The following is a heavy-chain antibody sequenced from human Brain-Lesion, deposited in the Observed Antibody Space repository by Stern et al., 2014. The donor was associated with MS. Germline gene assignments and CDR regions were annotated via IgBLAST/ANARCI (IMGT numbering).Heavy chain of an antibody. V-gene: IGHV4-39*02. D-gene: IGHD6-19*01. CDR2: IFYTGST. Sequence: QLVESGPGLVKPSETLSLTCTVSGGSIGRSSYYWGWLRQPPGKGLEWIGNIFYTGSTFYDPSLKSRIPLSVDPSNNHFSPSLNSVTAADTAVYYCARGAGVFDSWGQGTLVTVSP. J-gene: IGHJ4*02. CDR1: GGSIGRSSYY. CDR3: ARGAGVFDS.